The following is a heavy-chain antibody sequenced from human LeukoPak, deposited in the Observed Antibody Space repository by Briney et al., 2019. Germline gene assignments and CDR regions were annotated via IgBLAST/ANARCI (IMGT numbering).Heavy chain of an antibody. D-gene: IGHD1-26*01. CDR3: ARDGHLSGSYQLFDY. Sequence: PGGSLRLSCAVSGFTFSSYSMNWVRQAPGKGLEWVSYISSSSSTIYNADSVKGRFTISRDNAKNSLYLQMNSLRDEDTAVYYCARDGHLSGSYQLFDYWGQGTQVTVSS. J-gene: IGHJ4*02. V-gene: IGHV3-48*02. CDR1: GFTFSSYS. CDR2: ISSSSSTI.